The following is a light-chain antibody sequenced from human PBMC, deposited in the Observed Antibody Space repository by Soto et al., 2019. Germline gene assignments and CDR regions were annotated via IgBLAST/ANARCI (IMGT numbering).Light chain of an antibody. Sequence: DIQMTQSPSSLSASVGARVTITCRASQSISNYLNWYQQKPGKVPKLLIYAASSLQSGVPSRFSGSGYGTDFTITISSLQPEDFASYYCQQSYNTPLVTFGQGTRLEIK. CDR1: QSISNY. J-gene: IGKJ5*01. V-gene: IGKV1-39*01. CDR3: QQSYNTPLVT. CDR2: AAS.